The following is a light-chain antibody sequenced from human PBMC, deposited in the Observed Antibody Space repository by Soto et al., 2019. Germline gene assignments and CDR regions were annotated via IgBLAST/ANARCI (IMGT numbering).Light chain of an antibody. V-gene: IGKV3-11*01. CDR2: DTS. J-gene: IGKJ5*01. CDR1: QSVGSF. Sequence: EIVLTQSPDTLSLSPGGRATLSCRASQSVGSFLAWYQQKPGKAPRPLIYDTSIRATGIPARFSGSGSGKDFTLNISSLEPEDFAVYYCQQRNSWPPTFTFGQGTRLEIK. CDR3: QQRNSWPPTFT.